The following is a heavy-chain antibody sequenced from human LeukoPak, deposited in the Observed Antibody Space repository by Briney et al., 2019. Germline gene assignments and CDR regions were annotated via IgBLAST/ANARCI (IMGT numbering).Heavy chain of an antibody. CDR2: ISWNGGRI. V-gene: IGHV3-9*01. J-gene: IGHJ4*02. D-gene: IGHD1-7*01. CDR3: AKDHPGTSSPADY. Sequence: PGGSLRLSCAASGFTFGDYAMHWVRQTPGKGLEWVSGISWNGGRIGYADSVEGRFTISRDNAKNTLYLQMNSLRAEDTAVYYCAKDHPGTSSPADYWGQGTLVTVSS. CDR1: GFTFGDYA.